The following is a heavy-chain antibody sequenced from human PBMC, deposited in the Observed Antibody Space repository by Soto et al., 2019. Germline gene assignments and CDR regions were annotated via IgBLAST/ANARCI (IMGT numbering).Heavy chain of an antibody. V-gene: IGHV4-34*01. CDR3: ARGLILWFGELSRRGGYYYYMDV. J-gene: IGHJ6*03. Sequence: QVQLQQWGAGLLKPSETLSLTCAVYGGSFSGYQCSWIRPTPGKGLEWIGVINDSGNITYNPSLKSRVTILLDTPKKQISLKLSSVTAADSAVYYCARGLILWFGELSRRGGYYYYMDVWGKGTTVTVSS. CDR1: GGSFSGYQ. CDR2: INDSGNI. D-gene: IGHD3-10*01.